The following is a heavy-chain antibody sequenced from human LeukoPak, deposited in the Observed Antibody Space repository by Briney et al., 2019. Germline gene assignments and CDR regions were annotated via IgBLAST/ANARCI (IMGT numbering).Heavy chain of an antibody. Sequence: SETLSLTCTVSGDSISTYHWSCIRQSPGKGLEWVAYIHSTGRSNFSPSLQSRVTISVDTSKNQFSLELTSVTAADTALYYCARHVRESGGYWSQFDSWGQGIPVTVSS. J-gene: IGHJ4*02. CDR2: IHSTGRS. CDR1: GDSISTYH. D-gene: IGHD2-15*01. CDR3: ARHVRESGGYWSQFDS. V-gene: IGHV4-59*08.